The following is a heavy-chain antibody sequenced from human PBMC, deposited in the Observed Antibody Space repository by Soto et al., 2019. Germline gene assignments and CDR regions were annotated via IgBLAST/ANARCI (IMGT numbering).Heavy chain of an antibody. Sequence: QLQLQESGPGLVRPSETLSLTCTVSGGSIIITSYYWGWIRQPPGKGLEWIGSIYYSGNTHYNPSLKSRLTISVDTSKNQVSLNMSSVTAADTAVYYCAKIGWDYVNVSGYYYMDVWGKGTTVTVSS. CDR3: AKIGWDYVNVSGYYYMDV. J-gene: IGHJ6*03. D-gene: IGHD3-10*02. CDR2: IYYSGNT. CDR1: GGSIIITSYY. V-gene: IGHV4-39*01.